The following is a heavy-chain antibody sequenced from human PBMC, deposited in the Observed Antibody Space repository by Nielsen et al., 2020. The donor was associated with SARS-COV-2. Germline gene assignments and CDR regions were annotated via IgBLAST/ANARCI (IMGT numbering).Heavy chain of an antibody. D-gene: IGHD6-13*01. CDR3: ARGSPIAAANFDY. Sequence: SETLSLTCAVYGGSFSGYYWSWIRQPPGKGLEWIGEINHSGSTNYNPSLKSRVTISVDTSKNQLSLKLSSVTAADTAVYYCARGSPIAAANFDYWGQGTLVTVSS. CDR2: INHSGST. V-gene: IGHV4-34*01. CDR1: GGSFSGYY. J-gene: IGHJ4*02.